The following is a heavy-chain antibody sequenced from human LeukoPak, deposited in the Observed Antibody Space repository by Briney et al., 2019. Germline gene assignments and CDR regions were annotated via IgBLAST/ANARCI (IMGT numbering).Heavy chain of an antibody. D-gene: IGHD6-19*01. Sequence: GGSLRLSCAASGFTFSSYSRSWIRQPPGKGLEWVSVISGSGGSTYYADSVNGRTTISGDNSNNSLYLQSNSPTVEDTADYYCAKAPVGYISGWYDYWGEGTLVTVSS. CDR1: GFTFSSYS. CDR2: ISGSGGST. CDR3: AKAPVGYISGWYDY. V-gene: IGHV3-23*01. J-gene: IGHJ4*02.